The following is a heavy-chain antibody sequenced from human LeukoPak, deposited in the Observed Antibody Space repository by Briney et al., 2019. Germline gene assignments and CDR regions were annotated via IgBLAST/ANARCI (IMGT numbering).Heavy chain of an antibody. Sequence: GGSLRLSCAASGFTFSSYSMNWVRQAPGKGLEWVSSISSSSSYIYYADSVKGRFTISRDNAKNSLYLQMNSLRAEDTAVYYCARRSIVGATLFDYWGQGTLVTVSS. CDR2: ISSSSSYI. CDR3: ARRSIVGATLFDY. J-gene: IGHJ4*02. D-gene: IGHD1-26*01. CDR1: GFTFSSYS. V-gene: IGHV3-21*01.